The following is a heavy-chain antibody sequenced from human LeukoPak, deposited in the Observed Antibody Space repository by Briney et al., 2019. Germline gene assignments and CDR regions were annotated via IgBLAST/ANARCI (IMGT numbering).Heavy chain of an antibody. J-gene: IGHJ4*02. V-gene: IGHV3-74*01. CDR1: GFTFSSYW. D-gene: IGHD3-3*01. Sequence: PGGSLRLSCAASGFTFSSYWMFWVRQAPGKGLVWVSRINTDGSSTSYADSVKGRFTISRDNAKNTLYLQMNSLRAEDTAVYYCARERYDFWSGFDYWGQGTLVTVSS. CDR2: INTDGSST. CDR3: ARERYDFWSGFDY.